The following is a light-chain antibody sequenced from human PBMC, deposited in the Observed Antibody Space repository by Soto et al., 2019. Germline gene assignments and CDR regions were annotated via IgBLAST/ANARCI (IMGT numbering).Light chain of an antibody. J-gene: IGLJ2*01. CDR3: SSYTSSSTPHVV. CDR2: DVS. CDR1: SSDVGGYNY. Sequence: QSALTQPASVSGSPGQSITISCTGTSSDVGGYNYVSWYQQHPGKAPKLMIYDVSNRPSGASNRFSGSKSGNTASLTISGLQAEDEADYYCSSYTSSSTPHVVFGGGTQLSVL. V-gene: IGLV2-14*01.